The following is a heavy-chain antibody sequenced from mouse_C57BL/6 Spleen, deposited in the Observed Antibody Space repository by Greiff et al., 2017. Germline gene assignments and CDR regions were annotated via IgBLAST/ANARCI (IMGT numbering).Heavy chain of an antibody. J-gene: IGHJ4*01. Sequence: QVQLQQPGTELVKPGASVKLSCKASGYNFTSYWMHWVKQRPGQGLEWIGNFIPSNGGTHFNEKFKSKAPLTVYNSSSTAYMQLSSLTSEDSAVYYCAKAYYSNPEDYAMDYWSPGTSVTVAS. V-gene: IGHV1-53*01. D-gene: IGHD2-5*01. CDR3: AKAYYSNPEDYAMDY. CDR2: FIPSNGGT. CDR1: GYNFTSYW.